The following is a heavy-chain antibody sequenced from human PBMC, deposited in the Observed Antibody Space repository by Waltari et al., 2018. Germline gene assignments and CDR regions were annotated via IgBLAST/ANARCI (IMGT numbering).Heavy chain of an antibody. J-gene: IGHJ6*02. CDR1: GFALSGYA. D-gene: IGHD3-3*01. CDR3: AREYYGVLSGYYLDV. Sequence: EMQLVVSGGGLVKPGGSLRLSCSGSGFALSGYAMNWVRQARGEGLGLVSCTSGSGRNIEYADSVRGRFTVSRDTAKNALYLQMTGLRDEDTGAYYCAREYYGVLSGYYLDVWGQGTTVTVSS. V-gene: IGHV3-21*01. CDR2: TSGSGRNI.